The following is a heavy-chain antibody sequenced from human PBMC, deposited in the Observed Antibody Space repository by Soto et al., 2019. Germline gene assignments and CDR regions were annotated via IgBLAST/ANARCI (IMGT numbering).Heavy chain of an antibody. D-gene: IGHD3-16*01. V-gene: IGHV1-3*01. CDR3: TRSAISPYGGLMGPFDY. CDR2: IKPANGNT. CDR1: GYTFTAYA. J-gene: IGHJ4*02. Sequence: QVQLAQSGAEGRKPGASVRVSCEATGYTFTAYAMHWVRQAPGQSLEWMGWIKPANGNTKYSQKYQGRLIITGDTSANRMYRELSCLTSDDTAMYYCTRSAISPYGGLMGPFDYWGQGNLVTVSP.